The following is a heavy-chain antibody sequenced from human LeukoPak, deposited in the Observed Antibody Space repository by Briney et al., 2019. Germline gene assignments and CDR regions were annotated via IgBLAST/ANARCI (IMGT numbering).Heavy chain of an antibody. CDR3: VRGPYGASISKWFDP. J-gene: IGHJ5*02. D-gene: IGHD4/OR15-4a*01. CDR1: RGSISGYS. Sequence: SETLSLTRTVSRGSISGYSWSWIRQSPGGGLDWIGYIYHSGDTAYNPSRRGRVTLSVDTSKNQFSLQLRSVTTEDTAVYYCVRGPYGASISKWFDPWGQGTQVIVSP. V-gene: IGHV4-59*01. CDR2: IYHSGDT.